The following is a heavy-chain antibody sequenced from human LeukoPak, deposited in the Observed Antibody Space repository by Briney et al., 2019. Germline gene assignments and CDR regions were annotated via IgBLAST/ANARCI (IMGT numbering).Heavy chain of an antibody. CDR2: INPNSGGT. V-gene: IGHV1-2*06. CDR3: ARDRAVADSYYYYYMDV. D-gene: IGHD6-19*01. Sequence: ASVKVSCXASGYTFTGYYMHWVRQAPGQGLEWMGRINPNSGGTNYAQKFQGRVTMTRDTSISTAYMELSRLRSDDTAVYYCARDRAVADSYYYYYMDVWGKGTTVTVSS. CDR1: GYTFTGYY. J-gene: IGHJ6*03.